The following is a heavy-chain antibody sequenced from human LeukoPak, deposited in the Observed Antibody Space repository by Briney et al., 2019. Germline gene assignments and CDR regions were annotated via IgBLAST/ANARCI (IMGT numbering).Heavy chain of an antibody. CDR3: ARDGGYSGYFIDY. CDR1: GFTFSSYA. D-gene: IGHD5-12*01. V-gene: IGHV3-23*01. Sequence: GGSLRLSCAASGFTFSSYAMSWVRQAPGKGLEWVSAISGSGGSTYYADSVKGRFTISRDNAKNSLYLQMNSLRAEDTAVYYCARDGGYSGYFIDYWGQGTLVTVSS. J-gene: IGHJ4*02. CDR2: ISGSGGST.